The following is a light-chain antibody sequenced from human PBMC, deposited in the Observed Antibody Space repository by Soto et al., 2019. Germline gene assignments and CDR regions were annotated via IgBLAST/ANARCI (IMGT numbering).Light chain of an antibody. V-gene: IGLV2-11*01. CDR2: DVS. CDR3: CSFAGNSGGYG. Sequence: QSVLTQPRSVSGSPGQSVTFSCTGTSSDVGGFDYVSWVQQHPGKVPKLMIYDVSKRPSGVPDRFSGSKSGNTASLTISGFQAEDEADYYCCSFAGNSGGYGFGTGTKLTVL. J-gene: IGLJ1*01. CDR1: SSDVGGFDY.